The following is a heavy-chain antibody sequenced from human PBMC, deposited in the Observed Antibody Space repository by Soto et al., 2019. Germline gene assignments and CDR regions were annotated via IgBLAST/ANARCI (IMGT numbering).Heavy chain of an antibody. CDR1: GYTFTSDY. D-gene: IGHD6-19*01. J-gene: IGHJ6*02. CDR3: ARRGRVAVAGTPVPYYYYGMDV. CDR2: INPSGGST. V-gene: IGHV1-46*01. Sequence: ASVKVSCKASGYTFTSDYMHWVRQAPGQGLEWMGIINPSGGSTSYAQKFQGRVTMTRDTSTSTVYMELSSLRSEDTAVYYCARRGRVAVAGTPVPYYYYGMDVWGQGTTVTVSS.